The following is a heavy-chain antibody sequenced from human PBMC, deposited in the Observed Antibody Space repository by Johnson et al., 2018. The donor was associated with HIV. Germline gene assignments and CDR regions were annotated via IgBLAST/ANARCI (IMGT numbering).Heavy chain of an antibody. Sequence: QVQLVESGGGLVKPGGSLRLSCAASGFSFSDYYMSWIRQAPGKGLEWVSYISSSGSTLYYADFVKGRFTISRDNAKKSMYLQMNSLRAEDTALYYCARDSTPWGGDHVGYAFDIWGRGTMVTVSS. J-gene: IGHJ3*02. CDR1: GFSFSDYY. V-gene: IGHV3-11*04. CDR2: ISSSGSTL. D-gene: IGHD4-17*01. CDR3: ARDSTPWGGDHVGYAFDI.